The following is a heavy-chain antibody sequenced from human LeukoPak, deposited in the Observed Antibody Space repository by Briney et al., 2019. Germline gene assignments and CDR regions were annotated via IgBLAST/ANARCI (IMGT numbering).Heavy chain of an antibody. Sequence: GGSLRLSCAASGFTFSSYGMHWVRQAPGKGLEWVAVIWYDGSNKYYADSVKGRFTISRDNSKNTLYLQMNSLRAEDTAVYYCAREDYSNYVPRSFDYWGQGTLVTVSS. V-gene: IGHV3-33*08. CDR3: AREDYSNYVPRSFDY. CDR1: GFTFSSYG. D-gene: IGHD4-11*01. CDR2: IWYDGSNK. J-gene: IGHJ4*02.